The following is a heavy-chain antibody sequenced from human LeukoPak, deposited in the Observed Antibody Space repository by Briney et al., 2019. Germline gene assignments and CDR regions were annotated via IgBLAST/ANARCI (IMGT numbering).Heavy chain of an antibody. CDR2: IRSKANSYAT. D-gene: IGHD2-2*01. CDR1: GYTFSGSA. Sequence: PGGSLRLSCAASGYTFSGSAMHCGRQASGKGLEWVGRIRSKANSYATAYAASVKGRFTISRDDSKNTAYLQMNSLKTEDTAVYYCTRHSVDFDYWGQGTLVTVSS. J-gene: IGHJ4*02. CDR3: TRHSVDFDY. V-gene: IGHV3-73*01.